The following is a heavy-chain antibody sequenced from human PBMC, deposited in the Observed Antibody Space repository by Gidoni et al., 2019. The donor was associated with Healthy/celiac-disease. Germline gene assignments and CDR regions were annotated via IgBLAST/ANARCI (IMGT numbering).Heavy chain of an antibody. D-gene: IGHD3-22*01. CDR3: AKDLYYDSSGYYYVGPCDY. CDR1: GFTFSSYG. CDR2: IAYDGSNK. J-gene: IGHJ4*02. V-gene: IGHV3-30*18. Sequence: QVPLVVSGGGVVQPGRSLRLSCAASGFTFSSYGMHWVRQAPVKGLEWVAVIAYDGSNKYYADAVKGRFTITRDNSKNTLYLQMNSLRAEDTAVYYCAKDLYYDSSGYYYVGPCDYWGQGTLVTVSS.